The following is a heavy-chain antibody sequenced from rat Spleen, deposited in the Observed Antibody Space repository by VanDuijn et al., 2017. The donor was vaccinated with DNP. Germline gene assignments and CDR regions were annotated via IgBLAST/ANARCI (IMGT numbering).Heavy chain of an antibody. J-gene: IGHJ2*01. CDR3: ARGGTDYFYY. CDR1: GFSFSDYD. CDR2: MSPTTRSS. V-gene: IGHV5-25*01. Sequence: EVQLVESGGGLVQPGRSLKLSCAASGFSFSDYDMAWVRQAPTKGLEWVACMSPTTRSSYYRDSVKGRFTVARDDAKSTLYLQMDSLRSEDTATSYCARGGTDYFYYWGQGVMVTVSS.